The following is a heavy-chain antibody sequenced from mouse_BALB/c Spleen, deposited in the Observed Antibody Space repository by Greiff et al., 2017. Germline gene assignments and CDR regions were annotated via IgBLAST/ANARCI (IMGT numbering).Heavy chain of an antibody. Sequence: EVQVVESGGGLVKPGGSLKLSCAASGFTFSSYAMSWVRQTPEKRLEWVATISSGGSYTYYPDSVKGRFTISRDNAKNTLYLQMSSLRSEDTAMYYCARERYYFDYWGQGTTLTVSS. CDR1: GFTFSSYA. J-gene: IGHJ2*01. CDR2: ISSGGSYT. CDR3: ARERYYFDY. V-gene: IGHV5-9-3*01.